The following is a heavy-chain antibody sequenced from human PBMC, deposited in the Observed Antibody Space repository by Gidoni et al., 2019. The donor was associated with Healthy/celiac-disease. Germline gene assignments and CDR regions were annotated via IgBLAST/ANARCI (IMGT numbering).Heavy chain of an antibody. Sequence: EVQLVASGGGSVKPGGSLILSCAVPGLTFRHVWRSWVRQAPGKGPEWVCRIKSKTDGGTTDYAAPVKGRFTISRDDSKNTLYLQMNSLKTEDTAVYYCSRDQYYDILTGYNWFDPWGQGTLVTVSS. CDR1: GLTFRHVW. CDR2: IKSKTDGGTT. J-gene: IGHJ5*02. CDR3: SRDQYYDILTGYNWFDP. V-gene: IGHV3-15*01. D-gene: IGHD3-9*01.